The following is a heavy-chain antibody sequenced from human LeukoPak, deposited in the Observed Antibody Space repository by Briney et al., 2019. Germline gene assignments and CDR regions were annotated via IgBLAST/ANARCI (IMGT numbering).Heavy chain of an antibody. Sequence: SETLSLTCTVSGGSISSSSCYWGWIRQPPGKGLEWIGSIYYTGDTYYNSSLKSRVTISVDTSKNQFALKLTSVTAADTALYYCARLRGYTYGNPGYWGQGSLVTVSS. CDR3: ARLRGYTYGNPGY. V-gene: IGHV4-39*01. CDR1: GGSISSSSCY. CDR2: IYYTGDT. D-gene: IGHD5-18*01. J-gene: IGHJ4*02.